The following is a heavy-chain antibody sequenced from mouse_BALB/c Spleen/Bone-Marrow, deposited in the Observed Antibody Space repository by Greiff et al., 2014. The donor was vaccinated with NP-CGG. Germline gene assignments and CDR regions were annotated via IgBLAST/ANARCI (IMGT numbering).Heavy chain of an antibody. J-gene: IGHJ4*01. CDR3: ARSKVLYAMDY. V-gene: IGHV1-9*01. Sequence: VQLQQSGAELMKPGASVKISCKATGYTFSSYWIEWVKQRPGHGLEWIGEILPGNGSTNYNEKFKGKATFTAETSSNTAYMQLSSLTSEVSAVYYCARSKVLYAMDYWGQGTSVTVSS. CDR1: GYTFSSYW. CDR2: ILPGNGST. D-gene: IGHD2-14*01.